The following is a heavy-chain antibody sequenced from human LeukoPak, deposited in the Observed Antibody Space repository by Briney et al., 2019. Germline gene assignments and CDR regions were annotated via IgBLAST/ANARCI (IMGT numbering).Heavy chain of an antibody. J-gene: IGHJ1*01. D-gene: IGHD3-3*01. CDR1: GGSISSSSYY. CDR3: ARGDLLTIFGVVAEYFQH. V-gene: IGHV4-39*01. Sequence: PSETLSLTCTVPGGSISSSSYYWGWIRQPPGKGLEWIGSIYYSGSTYYNPSLKSRVTISVDTSKNQFSLKLSSVTAADTAVYYCARGDLLTIFGVVAEYFQHWGQGTLVTVSS. CDR2: IYYSGST.